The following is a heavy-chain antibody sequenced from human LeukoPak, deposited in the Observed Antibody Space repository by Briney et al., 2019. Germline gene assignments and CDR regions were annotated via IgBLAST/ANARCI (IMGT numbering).Heavy chain of an antibody. CDR1: GFTFSSYG. V-gene: IGHV3-30*02. CDR2: IRYDGSNK. D-gene: IGHD4-17*01. Sequence: PGGSLRLSCAASGFTFSSYGMHWVRQAPGKGLEWVAFIRYDGSNKYYADSVKGRFTISRDNSKNTLYLQMNSLRAEDTAVYYCAKDLLSVTTKDYWGQGTLVTVSS. J-gene: IGHJ4*02. CDR3: AKDLLSVTTKDY.